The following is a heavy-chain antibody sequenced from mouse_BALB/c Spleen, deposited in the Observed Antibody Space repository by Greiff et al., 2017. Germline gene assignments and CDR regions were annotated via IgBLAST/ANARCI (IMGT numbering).Heavy chain of an antibody. J-gene: IGHJ4*01. D-gene: IGHD1-1*01. Sequence: EVHLVESGGGLVKPGGSLKLSCAASGFTFSSYAMSWVRQTPEKRLEWVASISSGGSTYYPDSVKGRFTISRDNARNILYLQMSSLRSEDTAMYYCARGDYYGSSYGAMDYWGQGTSVTVSS. CDR2: ISSGGST. V-gene: IGHV5-6-5*01. CDR1: GFTFSSYA. CDR3: ARGDYYGSSYGAMDY.